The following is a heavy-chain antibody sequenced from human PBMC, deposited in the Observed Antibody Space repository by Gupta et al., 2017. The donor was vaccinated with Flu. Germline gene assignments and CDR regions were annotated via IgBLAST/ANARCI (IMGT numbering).Heavy chain of an antibody. V-gene: IGHV1-2*02. Sequence: YNFTDYYIHCWRQAPGQGLEWMGWINPNSGDTRYAQKFQGRVTMTRDTSISTVYMELSRLTSDDTAVYYCTRGPSHGAFDIWGQGTVVTVSS. CDR1: YNFTDYY. CDR3: TRGPSHGAFDI. CDR2: INPNSGDT. J-gene: IGHJ3*02.